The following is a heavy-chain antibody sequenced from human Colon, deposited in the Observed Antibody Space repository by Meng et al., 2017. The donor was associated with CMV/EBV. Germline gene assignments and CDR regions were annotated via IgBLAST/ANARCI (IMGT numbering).Heavy chain of an antibody. Sequence: SETLSLTCTVSGASVSSGSYYWSWIRQPPGKGLEWIGYISYSGTSNYNPSLKSRVTISVDTSKNQFSLKLSSVTAADTAIYYCARDVFNYDILTGSYNYYYGMDVWGQGTLVTVSS. V-gene: IGHV4-61*01. CDR3: ARDVFNYDILTGSYNYYYGMDV. CDR2: ISYSGTS. CDR1: GASVSSGSYY. J-gene: IGHJ6*02. D-gene: IGHD3-9*01.